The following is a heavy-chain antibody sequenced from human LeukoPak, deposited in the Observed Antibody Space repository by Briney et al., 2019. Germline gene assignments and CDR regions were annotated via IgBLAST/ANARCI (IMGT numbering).Heavy chain of an antibody. J-gene: IGHJ3*02. CDR3: AREGRQQLATNAFDI. CDR1: GFTFSSYA. CDR2: ISGSGGST. D-gene: IGHD6-13*01. Sequence: GGSLRLSCAASGFTFSSYAMSWVRQAPGKGLERVSAISGSGGSTYYADSVKGRFTISRDNAKNSLYLQMNSLRAEDTAVYYCAREGRQQLATNAFDIWGQGTMVTVSS. V-gene: IGHV3-23*01.